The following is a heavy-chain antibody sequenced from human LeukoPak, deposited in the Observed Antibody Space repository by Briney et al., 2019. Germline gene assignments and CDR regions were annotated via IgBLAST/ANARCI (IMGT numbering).Heavy chain of an antibody. Sequence: ASVKVSCKASGYTFTSYYMHWVRQAPVQGLEWVGINNPSGGSTSYAQTFQGRVTMTRDMSTSTVYMELSSLRSEDTAVYYCAIVEYSSSGSIWRYWGQGTLVTVSS. CDR3: AIVEYSSSGSIWRY. J-gene: IGHJ4*02. CDR1: GYTFTSYY. D-gene: IGHD6-6*01. CDR2: NNPSGGST. V-gene: IGHV1-46*01.